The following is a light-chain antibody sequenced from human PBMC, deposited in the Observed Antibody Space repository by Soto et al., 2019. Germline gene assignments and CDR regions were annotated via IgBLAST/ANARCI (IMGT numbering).Light chain of an antibody. CDR3: SLYTSSSAYV. CDR2: EVS. J-gene: IGLJ1*01. V-gene: IGLV2-18*01. Sequence: QSVLAQPPSVSGSPVQSVTISCTGTSSDVGSYNRVSWYQQPPGTAPKLMIYEVSNRPSGVPDRFSGSKSGNTASLTISGLQAEDEADYYCSLYTSSSAYVFGTGTKATVL. CDR1: SSDVGSYNR.